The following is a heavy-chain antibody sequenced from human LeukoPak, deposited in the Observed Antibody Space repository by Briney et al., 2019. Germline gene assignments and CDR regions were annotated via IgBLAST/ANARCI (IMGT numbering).Heavy chain of an antibody. CDR2: IYYGGNT. V-gene: IGHV4-59*01. D-gene: IGHD5-18*01. CDR3: ARSLGYSYGYDY. J-gene: IGHJ4*02. CDR1: GGSINSYY. Sequence: SETLSLTCTVSGGSINSYYWSWIRQPPGKGLEWIGYIYYGGNTNYNPSLESRVTISVDTSKNQFSLKLSSVTAADTAVYYCARSLGYSYGYDYWGQGTLVTVSS.